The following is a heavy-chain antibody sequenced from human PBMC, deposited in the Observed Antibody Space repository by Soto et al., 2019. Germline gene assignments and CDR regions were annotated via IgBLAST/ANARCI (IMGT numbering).Heavy chain of an antibody. J-gene: IGHJ6*02. CDR3: AKDPPWTVGPLAMDV. Sequence: GGSLRLSCVASGFAFSTHAMSWVRQAPGKGLEWVSTFSGSGGNIYYAESVKGRLTISRDDSKNTLYLQMDGLRVEDTAVYYCAKDPPWTVGPLAMDVWGQGTTVTVSS. V-gene: IGHV3-23*01. CDR2: FSGSGGNI. CDR1: GFAFSTHA. D-gene: IGHD1-26*01.